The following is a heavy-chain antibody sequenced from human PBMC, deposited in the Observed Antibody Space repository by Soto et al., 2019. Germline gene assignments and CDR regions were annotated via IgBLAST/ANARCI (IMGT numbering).Heavy chain of an antibody. J-gene: IGHJ4*02. CDR2: IIPIFGTP. D-gene: IGHD3-10*01. CDR1: GGIFSTYA. Sequence: QVQLVQSGAEVKKPGSSVKVSCKASGGIFSTYAISWLRQAPGQGLEWMGGIIPIFGTPNYAQRFQGRVTITADESTRTAYLELSRLRSEVTAVYYCARDRDDYGSGNYYNRIDFWGQGTLVTVSS. V-gene: IGHV1-69*01. CDR3: ARDRDDYGSGNYYNRIDF.